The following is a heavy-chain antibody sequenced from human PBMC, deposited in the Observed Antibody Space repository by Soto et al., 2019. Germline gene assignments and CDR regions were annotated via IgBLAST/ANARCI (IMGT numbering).Heavy chain of an antibody. D-gene: IGHD6-13*01. CDR3: AREGIAAAGTFDY. Sequence: GGSLRLSCAASGFTFSSYSMNWVRQAPGKGLQWVSSISSSSSYIYYADSVKGRFTISRDNAKNSLYLQMNSLRAEDTAVYYCAREGIAAAGTFDYWGQGTLVTVSS. CDR2: ISSSSSYI. V-gene: IGHV3-21*01. J-gene: IGHJ4*02. CDR1: GFTFSSYS.